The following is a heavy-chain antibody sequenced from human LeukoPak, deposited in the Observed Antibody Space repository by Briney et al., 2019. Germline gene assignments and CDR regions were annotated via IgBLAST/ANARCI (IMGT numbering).Heavy chain of an antibody. CDR2: IYYSGST. J-gene: IGHJ5*02. CDR3: ARALWFGDQGWFDP. D-gene: IGHD3-10*01. V-gene: IGHV4-59*01. CDR1: GGSISSYY. Sequence: SETLSLTCTVSGGSISSYYWSWIRQPPGKGLEWIGYIYYSGSTNYNPSLKSRVTISVDTSKNQFSLKLSSVTAADTAVYYCARALWFGDQGWFDPWGQGTLVTVSS.